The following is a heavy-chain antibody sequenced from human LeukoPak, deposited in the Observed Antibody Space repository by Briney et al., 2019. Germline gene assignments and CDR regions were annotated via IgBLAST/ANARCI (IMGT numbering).Heavy chain of an antibody. Sequence: GGSLRLSCAASGFTFSSYWMHWVRQAPGKGLVWVSRINSDGSRTSYADSVKGRFTISRDNSKNTLYLQMNSLRAEDTTVYYCARDMYSSGWYVRGSAFDIWGQGTMVTVSS. CDR2: INSDGSRT. CDR3: ARDMYSSGWYVRGSAFDI. D-gene: IGHD6-19*01. CDR1: GFTFSSYW. J-gene: IGHJ3*02. V-gene: IGHV3-74*01.